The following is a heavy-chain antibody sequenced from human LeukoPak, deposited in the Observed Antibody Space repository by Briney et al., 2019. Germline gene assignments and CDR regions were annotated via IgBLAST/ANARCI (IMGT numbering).Heavy chain of an antibody. Sequence: SVKVSCKASGGTFSRHTISWVRQSPGQGLEWMGGITPMFGTSNYAQKFQGRVTMTRDTSTSTVYMELSSLRSEDTAVYYCAREGFPPKISDFWSGLGPYYYYGMDVWGQGTTVTVSS. CDR2: ITPMFGTS. CDR1: GGTFSRHT. J-gene: IGHJ6*02. CDR3: AREGFPPKISDFWSGLGPYYYYGMDV. V-gene: IGHV1-69*05. D-gene: IGHD3-3*01.